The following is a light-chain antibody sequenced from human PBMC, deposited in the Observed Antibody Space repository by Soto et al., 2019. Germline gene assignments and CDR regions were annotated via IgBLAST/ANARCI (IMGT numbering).Light chain of an antibody. CDR1: QSLTSAY. V-gene: IGKV3-20*01. CDR3: QHYDNKHPSVT. CDR2: GSS. J-gene: IGKJ3*01. Sequence: EIVLTQSPNTLSLSPGERATLSCRASQSLTSAYLAWYQQKPGLAPRLLIYGSSNRATGIPDRFSGSGSGTDFTLTISRLEPEDFAVYYCQHYDNKHPSVTVGPGTKVDIX.